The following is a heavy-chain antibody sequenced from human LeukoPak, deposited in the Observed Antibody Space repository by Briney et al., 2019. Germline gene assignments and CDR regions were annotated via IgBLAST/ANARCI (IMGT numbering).Heavy chain of an antibody. CDR3: ARGFCSGGSCYDFDY. D-gene: IGHD2-15*01. V-gene: IGHV3-53*01. CDR1: GFTVSSNY. Sequence: GGSLRLSCAASGFTVSSNYMSWVRQAPGKGLEWVSVIYAGGSTYYADSVKGRFTISRDNSENTLYLQMSSLRAEDTAVYYCARGFCSGGSCYDFDYWGQGTLVTVSS. CDR2: IYAGGST. J-gene: IGHJ4*02.